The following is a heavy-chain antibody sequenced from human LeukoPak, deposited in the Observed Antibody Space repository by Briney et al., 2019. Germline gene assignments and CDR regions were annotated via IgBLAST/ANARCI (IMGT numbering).Heavy chain of an antibody. CDR3: ARQSPGYYYYYYMDV. Sequence: SETLSLTCTVSGGSISSSSYYWGWIRQPPGKGLEWIGEINHSGSTNYNPSLKSRVTISVDTSKNQFSLKLSSVTAADTAVYYCARQSPGYYYYYYMDVWGKGTTVTVSS. CDR1: GGSISSSSYY. J-gene: IGHJ6*03. V-gene: IGHV4-39*01. CDR2: INHSGST.